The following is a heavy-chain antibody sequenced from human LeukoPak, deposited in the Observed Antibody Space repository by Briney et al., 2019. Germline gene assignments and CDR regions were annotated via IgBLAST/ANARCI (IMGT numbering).Heavy chain of an antibody. CDR3: ASTTAGRPYSSSWYPFGY. D-gene: IGHD6-13*01. J-gene: IGHJ4*02. V-gene: IGHV4-59*01. CDR1: GGSISSYY. Sequence: PSETLSLTCTVSGGSISSYYWSWIRQPPGKGLEWIGYIYYSGSTNYNPSLKSRVTISVDTSKNQFSLKLSSVTAADTAVYYCASTTAGRPYSSSWYPFGYWGQGTLVTVSS. CDR2: IYYSGST.